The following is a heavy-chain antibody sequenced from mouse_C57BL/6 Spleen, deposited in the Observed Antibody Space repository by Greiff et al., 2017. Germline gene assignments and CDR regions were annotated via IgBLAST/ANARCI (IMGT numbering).Heavy chain of an antibody. Sequence: QVQLKQPGAELVMPGASVKLSCKASGYTFTSYWMHWVKQRPGQGLEWIGEIDPSDSYTNYNQKFKGKSTLTVDKSSSTAYMQLSSLTSEDSAVYYCVAFYYYGSGAMAYWGQGTSVTVSS. CDR1: GYTFTSYW. J-gene: IGHJ4*01. V-gene: IGHV1-69*01. D-gene: IGHD1-1*01. CDR3: VAFYYYGSGAMAY. CDR2: IDPSDSYT.